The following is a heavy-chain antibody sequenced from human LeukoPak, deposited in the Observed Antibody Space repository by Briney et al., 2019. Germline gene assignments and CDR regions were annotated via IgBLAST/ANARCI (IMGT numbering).Heavy chain of an antibody. CDR2: ISDDGTRK. D-gene: IGHD6-19*01. J-gene: IGHJ3*02. V-gene: IGHV3-30*03. CDR1: GFTFSSYG. Sequence: TGGSLRLSCAASGFTFSSYGIHWVRLAPGKGLEWVAVISDDGTRKYYTDSVQGRFTISRDNSKNTLYLQMNSLRAEDTAVYYCARESSGYAFDIWGQGTMVTVSS. CDR3: ARESSGYAFDI.